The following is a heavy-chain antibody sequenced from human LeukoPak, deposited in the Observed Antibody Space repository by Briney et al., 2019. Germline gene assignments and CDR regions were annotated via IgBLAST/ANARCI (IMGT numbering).Heavy chain of an antibody. D-gene: IGHD2-21*01. Sequence: SGGSLRLSCAVSGFPFSDFAMSWVRQAPGKGLEWVSTISGGGDNTYFADSVKGRFTISRDNSKNTLFLQMVSLRAEDTAVYYCAIFEGALLGNYYMDVWGKGTTVTVSS. CDR3: AIFEGALLGNYYMDV. V-gene: IGHV3-23*01. CDR2: ISGGGDNT. CDR1: GFPFSDFA. J-gene: IGHJ6*03.